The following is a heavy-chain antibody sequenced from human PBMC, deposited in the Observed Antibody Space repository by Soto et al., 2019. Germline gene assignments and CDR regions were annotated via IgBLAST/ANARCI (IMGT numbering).Heavy chain of an antibody. J-gene: IGHJ6*02. D-gene: IGHD1-1*01. CDR1: GFTFSSYA. Sequence: EVQLLESGGGLVQPGGSLRLSCAASGFTFSSYAMSWVRQAPGKGLEWVSAISGSGGSTYYADSVKGRFTISRDNSKNPLYLQMNSLRAEDTAVYYCARGWNHYYYYGMDVWGQGTTVTVSS. CDR2: ISGSGGST. CDR3: ARGWNHYYYYGMDV. V-gene: IGHV3-23*01.